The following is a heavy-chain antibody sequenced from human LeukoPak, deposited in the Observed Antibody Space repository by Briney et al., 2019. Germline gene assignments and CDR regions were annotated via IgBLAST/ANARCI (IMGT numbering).Heavy chain of an antibody. CDR1: GFTFSSYA. Sequence: GGSLRLSCAASGFTFSSYAMHWVRQAPGKGLEWVAVISYDGSNKYYADSVKGRFTISRDNSKNTLYLQMNSLRAEDTAVYYCARDLALMITFGGVVTRGAFDIWGQGTMVTVSS. D-gene: IGHD3-16*01. V-gene: IGHV3-30-3*01. J-gene: IGHJ3*02. CDR2: ISYDGSNK. CDR3: ARDLALMITFGGVVTRGAFDI.